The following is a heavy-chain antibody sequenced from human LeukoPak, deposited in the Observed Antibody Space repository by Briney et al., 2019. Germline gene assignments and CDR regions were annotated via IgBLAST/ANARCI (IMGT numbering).Heavy chain of an antibody. Sequence: GGSLRLACAASGFSLDDYAMHWVRQAPEQGLEWVSSISWDGRNMAYAASVKGRFTISRDNAQNSLYLQMYSLKIEDTAFYYCIKDMGFDLLKYAFDLWGQGMLVTVSS. D-gene: IGHD3-10*01. V-gene: IGHV3-9*01. CDR3: IKDMGFDLLKYAFDL. CDR2: ISWDGRNM. CDR1: GFSLDDYA. J-gene: IGHJ3*01.